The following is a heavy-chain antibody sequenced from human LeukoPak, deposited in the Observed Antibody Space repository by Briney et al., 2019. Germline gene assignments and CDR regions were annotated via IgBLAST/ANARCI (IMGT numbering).Heavy chain of an antibody. CDR2: INHSGST. J-gene: IGHJ3*02. CDR1: GGSFSAYY. CDR3: ARLSQIVAFDI. D-gene: IGHD6-6*01. V-gene: IGHV4-34*01. Sequence: SETLSLTCPVYGGSFSAYYWSCIRHPPGKGLEWIGEINHSGSTNYNPSLKSRVTISVDTSKNQFSLKLSSVTAADTAVYYCARLSQIVAFDIWGQGTIVTVSS.